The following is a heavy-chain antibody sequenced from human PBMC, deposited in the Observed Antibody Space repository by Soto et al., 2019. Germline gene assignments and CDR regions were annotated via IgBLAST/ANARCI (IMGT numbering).Heavy chain of an antibody. D-gene: IGHD3-22*01. J-gene: IGHJ4*02. CDR2: IWYDGDNK. V-gene: IGHV3-33*01. CDR3: ARGASYYDRSGLPTDY. Sequence: QVQLVESGGGVVQPGRSLRLSCAASGFTFSSYGMHWVRQAPGKGLEWVAVIWYDGDNKYYADSVKGRFTISRDNSKNTLYLQMNSLRAEDTAVYYCARGASYYDRSGLPTDYWGQGTLVTVSS. CDR1: GFTFSSYG.